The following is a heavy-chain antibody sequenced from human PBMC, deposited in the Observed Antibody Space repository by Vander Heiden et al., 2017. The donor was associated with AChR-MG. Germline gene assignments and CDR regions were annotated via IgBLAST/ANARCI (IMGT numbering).Heavy chain of an antibody. Sequence: QVQRVASGGGVVQPGRSLRLPCAASGFTFSSYGRHWVRQAPGKGLEWVAFISYDGSNKYYADSVKGRFTISRDNSKNTLYLQMNSLRAEDTAVYYCAKDSDYGDYSYAFDIWGQGTMVTVSS. D-gene: IGHD4-17*01. CDR1: GFTFSSYG. J-gene: IGHJ3*02. CDR3: AKDSDYGDYSYAFDI. CDR2: ISYDGSNK. V-gene: IGHV3-30*18.